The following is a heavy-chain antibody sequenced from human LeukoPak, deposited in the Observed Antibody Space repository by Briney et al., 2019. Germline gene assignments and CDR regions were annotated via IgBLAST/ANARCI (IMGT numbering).Heavy chain of an antibody. CDR2: IYPADSDT. CDR1: GYSFTNYW. Sequence: GESLKISCKGSGYSFTNYWIGWVRQMPGKGLEWMGIIYPADSDTRYSPSFQDQDTISADKSITTAYLQWSTLKASDTAMYYCARAEVGGTHASFDYWGQGTLVTVSS. V-gene: IGHV5-51*01. J-gene: IGHJ4*02. CDR3: ARAEVGGTHASFDY. D-gene: IGHD1-26*01.